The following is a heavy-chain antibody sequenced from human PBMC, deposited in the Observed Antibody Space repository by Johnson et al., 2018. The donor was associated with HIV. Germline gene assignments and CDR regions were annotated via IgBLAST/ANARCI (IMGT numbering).Heavy chain of an antibody. V-gene: IGHV3-74*03. CDR3: AREKEMTRLGAFDI. D-gene: IGHD3-16*01. CDR1: RFTFSSYW. J-gene: IGHJ3*02. CDR2: MNSDGSST. Sequence: LVESGGGLVPPGGSLRLSCAASRFTFSSYWMHWVRQATGKGLVWVSRMNSDGSSTTYEDSVKGRFTISRDNAKNTLYLQMKTLRAEDTAIYYCAREKEMTRLGAFDILGQVTMVTVSS.